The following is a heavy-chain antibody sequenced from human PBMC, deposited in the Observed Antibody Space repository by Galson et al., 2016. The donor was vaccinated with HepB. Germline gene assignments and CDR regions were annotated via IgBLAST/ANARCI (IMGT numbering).Heavy chain of an antibody. J-gene: IGHJ4*02. V-gene: IGHV3-74*03. Sequence: SLRLSCAVSGFMFRGFWIHWVRQVPGKAPVWVSRVSQGGITTAYADSVKGRFSISRDDAKQTVYLQMNSLRAEDTSMYYCATSSSWGPLAYWGQGTLVTVSS. D-gene: IGHD6-13*01. CDR2: VSQGGITT. CDR1: GFMFRGFW. CDR3: ATSSSWGPLAY.